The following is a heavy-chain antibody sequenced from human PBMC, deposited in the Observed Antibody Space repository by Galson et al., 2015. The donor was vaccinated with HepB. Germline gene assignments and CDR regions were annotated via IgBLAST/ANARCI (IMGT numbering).Heavy chain of an antibody. Sequence: TLSLTCTVSGGSISSGGYYWSWIRQHPGKGLEWIGYIYYSGSTYYNPSLKSRVTISVDTSKNQFSLKLSSVTAADTAVYYCARAPVEYQLLSSGWYGNWFDPWGQGTLVTVSS. J-gene: IGHJ5*02. V-gene: IGHV4-31*03. CDR2: IYYSGST. CDR1: GGSISSGGYY. CDR3: ARAPVEYQLLSSGWYGNWFDP. D-gene: IGHD6-19*01.